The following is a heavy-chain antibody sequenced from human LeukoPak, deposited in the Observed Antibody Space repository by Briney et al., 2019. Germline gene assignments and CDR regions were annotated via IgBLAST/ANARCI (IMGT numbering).Heavy chain of an antibody. CDR1: GYTFRTCS. CDR3: ARENYNSGWTYWYFYL. V-gene: IGHV3-48*02. J-gene: IGHJ2*01. CDR2: ISSSSDNT. D-gene: IGHD6-19*01. Sequence: GGSLRLSCAASGYTFRTCSLNCVRQAPGKGLEWVSYISSSSDNTHYADSVKGRFTISRDNSRNSLYLQMNSLRDEDTAVYYCARENYNSGWTYWYFYLWGRGTLVTVSS.